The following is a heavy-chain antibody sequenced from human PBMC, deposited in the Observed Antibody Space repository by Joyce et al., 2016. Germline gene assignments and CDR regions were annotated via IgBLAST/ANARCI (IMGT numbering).Heavy chain of an antibody. V-gene: IGHV3-7*01. CDR3: ATGGGMDV. CDR2: IKPDGSEK. J-gene: IGHJ6*02. CDR1: GFTFSTTW. Sequence: EVQLVESGGGLVQPGGSLRLSCAASGFTFSTTWMTWVRQSPGKGPEWVDNIKPDGSEKYYVGSVKGRFTISRDNAKNSLSLLMNSLRVDDTAVYYCATGGGMDVWGQGTTVTVSS.